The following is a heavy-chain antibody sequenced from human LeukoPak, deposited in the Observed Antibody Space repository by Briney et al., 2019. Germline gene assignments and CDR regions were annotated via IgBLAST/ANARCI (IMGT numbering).Heavy chain of an antibody. CDR1: GFTFSSYS. CDR2: ISSSSSTI. J-gene: IGHJ4*02. CDR3: ARERGYSGYDWGVVY. D-gene: IGHD5-12*01. V-gene: IGHV3-48*02. Sequence: PRGSLRLSCAASGFTFSSYSMNWVRQAPGKGLEWVSYISSSSSTIYYADSVKGRFTISRDNAKNSLYLQMNSLRDEDTAVYYCARERGYSGYDWGVVYWGQGTLVTVSS.